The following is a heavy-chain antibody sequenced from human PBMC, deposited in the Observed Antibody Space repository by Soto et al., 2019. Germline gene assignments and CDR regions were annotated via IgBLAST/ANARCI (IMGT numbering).Heavy chain of an antibody. V-gene: IGHV3-15*07. CDR2: IKSKTDGGTT. J-gene: IGHJ4*02. Sequence: EVQLVESGGGLVKPGGSLRLSCAASGFTFSNAWMNWVRQAPGKGLEWVGRIKSKTDGGTTDYAAPVKGRFTISRDDSKNTLYLQMNSLKTEDTAVYYCTTGRDGYNYFNYFDYWGQGTLVTVSS. D-gene: IGHD1-1*01. CDR3: TTGRDGYNYFNYFDY. CDR1: GFTFSNAW.